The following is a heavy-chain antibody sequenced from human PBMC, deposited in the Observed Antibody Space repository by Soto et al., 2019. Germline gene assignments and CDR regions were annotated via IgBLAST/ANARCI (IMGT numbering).Heavy chain of an antibody. D-gene: IGHD3-10*01. CDR3: ARDYYGSGNYPYFDY. CDR2: IWSDESNK. J-gene: IGHJ4*02. V-gene: IGHV3-33*01. CDR1: GFTFSSYG. Sequence: QVQLVESGGGVVQPGRSLRLSCAASGFTFSSYGMHWVRQAPGKGLEWVAVIWSDESNKYYADSVKGRFTISRDNSRNTLYLQMNSLRAEDTAVYYCARDYYGSGNYPYFDYWGQGTLDTVSS.